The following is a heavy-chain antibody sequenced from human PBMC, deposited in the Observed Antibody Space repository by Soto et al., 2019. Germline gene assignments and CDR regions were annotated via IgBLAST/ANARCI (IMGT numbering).Heavy chain of an antibody. CDR1: GGSFSGYY. J-gene: IGHJ4*02. CDR2: INHSGST. Sequence: SETLSLTCAVYGGSFSGYYWTWIRQPPGTGLEWIGEINHSGSTNYNPSLKSRVTISVDTSKNTLYLQMNSLRAEDTAVYYCARGYQGIAAERVPGYWGQGTLVTVSS. CDR3: ARGYQGIAAERVPGY. D-gene: IGHD6-13*01. V-gene: IGHV4-34*01.